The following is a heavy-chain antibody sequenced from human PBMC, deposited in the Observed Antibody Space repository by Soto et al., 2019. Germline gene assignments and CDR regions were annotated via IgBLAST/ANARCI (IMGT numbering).Heavy chain of an antibody. CDR1: GYTFTSYD. J-gene: IGHJ4*02. V-gene: IGHV1-8*01. D-gene: IGHD1-26*01. Sequence: QVQLVQSGAEVKKPGASVKVSCKASGYTFTSYDINWVRQATGQGLEWMGWMNPNSGNTGYAQKFQGRVTRTRNTSISTAYTELSRLRSEDTAVYYCARAIRARPNFRGSQYYFDYWGQGTLVTVSS. CDR2: MNPNSGNT. CDR3: ARAIRARPNFRGSQYYFDY.